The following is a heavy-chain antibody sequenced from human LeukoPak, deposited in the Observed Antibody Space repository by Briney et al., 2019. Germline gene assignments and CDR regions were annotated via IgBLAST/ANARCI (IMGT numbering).Heavy chain of an antibody. CDR3: ARPRDGYNFGAFVM. J-gene: IGHJ3*02. Sequence: PSETLSLTCTVSGGSISSHYWSWIRQPPGKGLEWVGNMFYTGSTNYNPSLKSRVTISLDTSKNQFSLKLSSVTAADTPVYYCARPRDGYNFGAFVMWGQGTLVTVSS. D-gene: IGHD5-24*01. V-gene: IGHV4-59*08. CDR2: MFYTGST. CDR1: GGSISSHY.